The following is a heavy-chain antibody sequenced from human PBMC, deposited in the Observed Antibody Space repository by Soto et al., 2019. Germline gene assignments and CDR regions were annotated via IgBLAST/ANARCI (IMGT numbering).Heavy chain of an antibody. V-gene: IGHV1-58*01. CDR1: GFTFSSSA. CDR2: IVVGSGNT. Sequence: SVKVSCKASGFTFSSSAVQWVRQARGQRLEWIGWIVVGSGNTNYAQKFQERVTITRDMSTSTAYMELSSLRSEDTAVYYCAAERLTDDAFDIWGQGTMVTVS. D-gene: IGHD2-8*01. J-gene: IGHJ3*02. CDR3: AAERLTDDAFDI.